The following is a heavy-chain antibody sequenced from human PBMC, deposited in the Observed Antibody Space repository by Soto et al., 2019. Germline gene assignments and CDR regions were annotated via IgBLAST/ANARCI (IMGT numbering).Heavy chain of an antibody. CDR3: ARETSPTGIAVAGTNLHFHS. V-gene: IGHV4-38-2*02. CDR2: IYYSGST. J-gene: IGHJ4*02. Sequence: SETLSLTCTVSGASITTAYYWTWVRQHPVKGLEWIGHIYYSGSTYYNPSLKSRVTILLDTSKNQFSVGLRSVTAADTAVYYCARETSPTGIAVAGTNLHFHSWGQGALVTVSS. CDR1: GASITTAYY. D-gene: IGHD6-19*01.